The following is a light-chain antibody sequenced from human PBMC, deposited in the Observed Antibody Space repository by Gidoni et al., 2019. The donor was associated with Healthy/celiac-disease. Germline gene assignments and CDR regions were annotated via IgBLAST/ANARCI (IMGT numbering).Light chain of an antibody. Sequence: EIVMTQSPATLSVSPGERATLSCRASQRVSSNLDWYQQKPGQAPRLLSYGASTRATGIPARVSGRGSGTEFTLTISSLQSEDCAVYYCQQYNNWPPGYTFGGXTKVEIK. CDR2: GAS. J-gene: IGKJ4*01. CDR1: QRVSSN. CDR3: QQYNNWPPGYT. V-gene: IGKV3-15*01.